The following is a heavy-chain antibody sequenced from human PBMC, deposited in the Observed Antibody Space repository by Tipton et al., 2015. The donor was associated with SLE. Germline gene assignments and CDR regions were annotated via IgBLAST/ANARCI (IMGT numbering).Heavy chain of an antibody. Sequence: LSLTCAVYGGSFSDYYMSWIRQAPGKGLEWVSYISSSGSTIYYADSVKGRFTISRDNAKNSLYLQMNSLRAEDTAVYYCASLGYGDGYGGVYYWGQGTLVTVSS. V-gene: IGHV3-11*04. CDR1: GGSFSDYY. D-gene: IGHD5-24*01. CDR3: ASLGYGDGYGGVYY. CDR2: ISSSGSTI. J-gene: IGHJ4*02.